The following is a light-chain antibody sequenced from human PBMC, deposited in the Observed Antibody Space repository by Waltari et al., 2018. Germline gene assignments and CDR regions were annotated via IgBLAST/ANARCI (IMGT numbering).Light chain of an antibody. Sequence: QSALTQPPSASGSPGQSVTISCTGTSRDVGRYNSVSWYQQHPGKAPKLMIYEVSNRPAGVPARLSRSKSGNTASRTVSGLQADDEADYYCSSYAGSNNVVFGGGTKLTVL. J-gene: IGLJ2*01. CDR2: EVS. CDR1: SRDVGRYNS. CDR3: SSYAGSNNVV. V-gene: IGLV2-8*01.